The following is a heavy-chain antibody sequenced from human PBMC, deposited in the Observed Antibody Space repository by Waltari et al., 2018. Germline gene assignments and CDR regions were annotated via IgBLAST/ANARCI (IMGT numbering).Heavy chain of an antibody. CDR3: ARDRGRGLYLDT. D-gene: IGHD2-15*01. Sequence: QLQLQESGPGLVKPSGTLSLICAVSGDSMSNNWWSWVRQSPGKGLEWIGQVLGSGRTNYNPSFAGRVTISLDTSSYQFALKMTSATAADTALYYCARDRGRGLYLDTWGPGTLVTVSP. V-gene: IGHV4-4*02. CDR1: GDSMSNNW. CDR2: VLGSGRT. J-gene: IGHJ4*02.